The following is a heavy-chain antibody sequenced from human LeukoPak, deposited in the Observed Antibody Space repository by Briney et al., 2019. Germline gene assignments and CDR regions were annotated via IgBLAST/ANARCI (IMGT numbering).Heavy chain of an antibody. V-gene: IGHV3-74*01. J-gene: IGHJ4*02. Sequence: TGGSLRLSCAASGLTFSSYWMHWVRQAPGKGLVWVSHIKSDGSRTNYADSVKGRFTISRDNAKNTVYLQMNSLRVEDTAVYYCGRGLRPVDYWGQGTLVTVSS. CDR2: IKSDGSRT. CDR1: GLTFSSYW. CDR3: GRGLRPVDY.